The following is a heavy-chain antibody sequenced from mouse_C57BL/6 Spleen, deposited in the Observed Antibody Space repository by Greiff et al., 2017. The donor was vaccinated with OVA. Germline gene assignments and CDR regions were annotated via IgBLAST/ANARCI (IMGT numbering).Heavy chain of an antibody. J-gene: IGHJ4*01. CDR2: ISDGGSYT. CDR3: ARDHYDY. V-gene: IGHV5-4*01. D-gene: IGHD2-4*01. Sequence: EVLLVESGGGLVKPGGSLKLSCAASGFTFSSYAMSWVRQTPEKRLEWVATISDGGSYTYYPDNVKGRFTISRDSAKNNLYLQLSHLKSEDTAMYCCARDHYDYWGQGTSVTVSS. CDR1: GFTFSSYA.